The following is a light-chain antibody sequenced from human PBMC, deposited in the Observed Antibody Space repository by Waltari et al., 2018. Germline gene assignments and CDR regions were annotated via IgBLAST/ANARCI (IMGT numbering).Light chain of an antibody. Sequence: QTVVTQEPSLSVSPGGTVTLTCSLRSSSRSSTSYASWYHQGPGQTSRTLVYKANIRSSGVPDRFSGSVLGNKAVLIITGAQAEDESTYYCLLYMGSGIWVFGGGTKLTVL. V-gene: IGLV8-61*01. CDR3: LLYMGSGIWV. CDR1: SSSRSSTSY. CDR2: KAN. J-gene: IGLJ3*02.